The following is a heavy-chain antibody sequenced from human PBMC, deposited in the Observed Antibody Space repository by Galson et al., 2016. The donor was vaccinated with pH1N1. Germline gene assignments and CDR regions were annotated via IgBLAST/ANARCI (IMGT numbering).Heavy chain of an antibody. CDR3: TRENHHNVGD. Sequence: SLRLSCAASGFTLGDFYMDWVRQAPGKGLEWVGRITKRPEGYTTQDPASVKGRFIISREDSKDLLYLQMNSRKTEDTAVYYCTRENHHNVGDWGQGTLVTVSS. D-gene: IGHD1-14*01. CDR1: GFTLGDFY. V-gene: IGHV3-72*01. J-gene: IGHJ4*02. CDR2: ITKRPEGYTT.